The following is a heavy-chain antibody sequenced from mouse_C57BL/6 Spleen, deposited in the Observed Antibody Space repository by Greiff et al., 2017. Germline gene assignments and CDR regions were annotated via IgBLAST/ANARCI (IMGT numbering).Heavy chain of an antibody. CDR1: GYAFSSSW. V-gene: IGHV1-82*01. Sequence: QVQLQQSGPELVKPGASVKISCKASGYAFSSSWMNWVKQRPGKGLEWIGRIYPGDGDTNYNGKFKGKATLTADKSSSTAYMQLSSLTSEDSAVYFCASGSSYRFAYWGQGSLVTVSA. D-gene: IGHD1-1*01. CDR3: ASGSSYRFAY. J-gene: IGHJ3*01. CDR2: IYPGDGDT.